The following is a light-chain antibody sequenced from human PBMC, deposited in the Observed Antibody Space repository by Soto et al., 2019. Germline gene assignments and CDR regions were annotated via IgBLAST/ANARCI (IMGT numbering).Light chain of an antibody. CDR1: QSVNSN. Sequence: EIVMTQSPATLSVSPGERAPLFCRASQSVNSNLAWYQQKPGQAPRLLMYGAFKRATNVPARFSGSGSGTQFTLTISSLQSEDSAVYYCQQYNNWPPYTLGQGTKVEIK. V-gene: IGKV3-15*01. CDR3: QQYNNWPPYT. CDR2: GAF. J-gene: IGKJ2*01.